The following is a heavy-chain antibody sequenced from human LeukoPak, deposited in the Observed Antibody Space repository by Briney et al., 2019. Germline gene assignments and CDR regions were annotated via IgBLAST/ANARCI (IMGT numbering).Heavy chain of an antibody. D-gene: IGHD4-17*01. CDR2: INPSGGST. CDR1: GYTFTSYY. CDR3: ARVASPNYGDYLLIDY. J-gene: IGHJ4*02. Sequence: GASVKVSCKASGYTFTSYYMHWVRQAPGQGLEWMGIINPSGGSTSYAQKFQGRVTMTRDTSTSTVYMELSSLRSEDTAVYYCARVASPNYGDYLLIDYWGQGTLVTVSS. V-gene: IGHV1-46*01.